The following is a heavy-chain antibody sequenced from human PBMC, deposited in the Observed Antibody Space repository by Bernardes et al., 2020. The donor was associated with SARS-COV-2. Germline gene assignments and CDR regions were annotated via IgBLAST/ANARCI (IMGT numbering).Heavy chain of an antibody. J-gene: IGHJ4*02. CDR2: ISYDGSNK. Sequence: GGSLRLSCVASAFTFNTYAMHWVRQAPGKGLEWVAVISYDGSNKYYADSVKGRFTISRDNSKNTLHLQMNSLRAEDTAVYYCAKGSGNSPIYYFDYWGQGTLVTVSS. CDR1: AFTFNTYA. D-gene: IGHD6-25*01. CDR3: AKGSGNSPIYYFDY. V-gene: IGHV3-30*18.